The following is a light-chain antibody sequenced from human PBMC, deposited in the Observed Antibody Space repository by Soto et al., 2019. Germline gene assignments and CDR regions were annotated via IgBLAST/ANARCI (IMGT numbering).Light chain of an antibody. CDR3: QQYNAWPLT. J-gene: IGKJ4*01. CDR1: QPVYSN. V-gene: IGKV3-15*01. Sequence: TVMTQSPVTLSASPGERATLSCWASQPVYSNLAWYQQKPGQAPRLLIYSASTRATGIPASFSGSGSGTEFTLTISSLQSEDFAVYYCQQYNAWPLTFGGGTKVEIK. CDR2: SAS.